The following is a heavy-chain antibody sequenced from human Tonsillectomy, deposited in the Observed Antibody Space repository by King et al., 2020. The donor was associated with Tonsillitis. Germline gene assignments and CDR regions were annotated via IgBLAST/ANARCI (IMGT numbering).Heavy chain of an antibody. J-gene: IGHJ4*02. CDR1: GFNFSSYA. V-gene: IGHV3-33*03. CDR3: AKTPQDGEIVPDYFDY. CDR2: ISYDGGIK. D-gene: IGHD4-17*01. Sequence: VQLVESGGRVVQPGRSLRLSCATSGFNFSSYALHWVRQAPGKGLEWVAIISYDGGIKYYADSVKGRFNISRDNTKNRLYLQMNSLRGDDAGVYYCAKTPQDGEIVPDYFDYWGQGTQVSVSS.